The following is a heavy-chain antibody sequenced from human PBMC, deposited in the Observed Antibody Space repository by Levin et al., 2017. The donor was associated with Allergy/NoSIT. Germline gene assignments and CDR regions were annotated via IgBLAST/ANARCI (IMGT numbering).Heavy chain of an antibody. J-gene: IGHJ4*02. D-gene: IGHD1-26*01. CDR1: GFTFSSYW. CDR2: INTDGSTT. CDR3: ARALIVGATSGGDY. Sequence: GGSLRLSCAASGFTFSSYWMHWVRQAPGKGLVWVSRINTDGSTTNYADSVKGRFTISRDNAKNTLYLQMDSLRAEGTAVYYCARALIVGATSGGDYWGQGTLVTVSS. V-gene: IGHV3-74*01.